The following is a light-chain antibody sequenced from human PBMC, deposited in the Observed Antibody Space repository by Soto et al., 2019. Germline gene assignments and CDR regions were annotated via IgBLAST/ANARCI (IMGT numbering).Light chain of an antibody. Sequence: DIQMTQSPSTLSASVGDMVIITCRASQSVSSWLAWYQQKPGKAPKLLLSDASSLFAAVPSRFTGTGSWTEFTLTITSLQHDDLATYYCLHYSRCPYTVGQGTKLESK. CDR3: LHYSRCPYT. CDR2: DAS. CDR1: QSVSSW. V-gene: IGKV1-5*01. J-gene: IGKJ2*01.